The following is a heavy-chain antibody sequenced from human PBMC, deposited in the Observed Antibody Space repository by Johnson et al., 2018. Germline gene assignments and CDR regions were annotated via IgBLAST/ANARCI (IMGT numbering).Heavy chain of an antibody. V-gene: IGHV3-33*01. D-gene: IGHD3-22*01. CDR1: GFTFSSYG. CDR3: AGDTSGYSYEYIQY. CDR2: IWYDGRNK. Sequence: QVQLVESGGGVVQPGRSLRLSCAASGFTFSSYGMHWVRQAPGKGLEWVEVIWYDGRNKYYADSVKGRFTISRDNSKNTLYLQMASLRAEDMAVYYCAGDTSGYSYEYIQYWGQGTLGTVSS. J-gene: IGHJ1*01.